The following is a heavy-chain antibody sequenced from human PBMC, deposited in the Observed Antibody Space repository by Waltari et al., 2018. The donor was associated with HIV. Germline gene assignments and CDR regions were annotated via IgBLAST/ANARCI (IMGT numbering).Heavy chain of an antibody. CDR3: TRGLRLLRSILPFDY. CDR2: SSTTGSTV. CDR1: GVSFSSYE. Sequence: EVQLVQSGGGLVQPGGSLRLSCAAPGVSFSSYEMNWVRQVPGKGLEWVSYSSTTGSTVYYADSVKGRFTISRDNAKKSLYLQMNSLRAEDTAVYYCTRGLRLLRSILPFDYWGQGTLVPVSS. J-gene: IGHJ4*02. D-gene: IGHD1-26*01. V-gene: IGHV3-48*03.